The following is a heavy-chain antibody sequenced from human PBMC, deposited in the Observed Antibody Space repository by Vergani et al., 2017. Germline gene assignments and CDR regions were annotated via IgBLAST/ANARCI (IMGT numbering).Heavy chain of an antibody. Sequence: QVQLVESGGGVVQRGGSLRLSCATSGFTLSNYDMQWIRQGPGKGLEFVAFIQFDGSNQYYADSVKGRFTLSRDFSKNTLYLQMNSLRTDDTATYYCAKHFRGWGIYYWGQG. CDR1: GFTLSNYD. J-gene: IGHJ4*02. CDR3: AKHFRGWGIYY. D-gene: IGHD3-16*01. V-gene: IGHV3-30*02. CDR2: IQFDGSNQ.